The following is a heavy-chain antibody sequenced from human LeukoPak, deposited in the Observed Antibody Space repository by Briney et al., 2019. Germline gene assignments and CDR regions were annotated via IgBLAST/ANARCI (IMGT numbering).Heavy chain of an antibody. J-gene: IGHJ5*02. D-gene: IGHD1-26*01. CDR3: AKEVVGATNWFDP. Sequence: GGSLRLSCAASGLTFRSPAMSWVRQAPGKGLEWVSRISGSGGSTYFADSVKCRFTISRDNSKNTLYLQMNSLRGEDTAIYYCAKEVVGATNWFDPWSQGTLVTVSS. V-gene: IGHV3-23*01. CDR2: ISGSGGST. CDR1: GLTFRSPA.